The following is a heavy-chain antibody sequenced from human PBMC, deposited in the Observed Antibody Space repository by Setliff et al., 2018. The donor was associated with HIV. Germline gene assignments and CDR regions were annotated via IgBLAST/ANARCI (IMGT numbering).Heavy chain of an antibody. CDR3: ARLSVVVVAASYNWFDP. CDR1: NGSINDYY. V-gene: IGHV4-59*12. J-gene: IGHJ5*02. CDR2: TYNSENI. Sequence: SETLSLTCSMSNGSINDYYWSWIRQSPGKGLEWIGSTYNSENINYNPSLKSRVTVSVDTSKNQFSLRLTSVTAADTAVYFCARLSVVVVAASYNWFDPWGQGTLVTVS. D-gene: IGHD2-15*01.